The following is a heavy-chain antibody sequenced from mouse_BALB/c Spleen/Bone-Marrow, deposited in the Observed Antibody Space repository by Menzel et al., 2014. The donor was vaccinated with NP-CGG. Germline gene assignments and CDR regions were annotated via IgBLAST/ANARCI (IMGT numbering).Heavy chain of an antibody. V-gene: IGHV1-9*01. CDR3: ARASWDY. CDR2: ILPGSGST. J-gene: IGHJ4*01. D-gene: IGHD6-1*01. Sequence: QVQLQQPGAELMKPGASVKISCKATGYTFSSYWIEWVKQRPGHGLEWIGGILPGSGSTNYNEKFKGKATFTADTSSNTAYMQLSSLTSEDSAVYYCARASWDYWGQGTSVTVSS. CDR1: GYTFSSYW.